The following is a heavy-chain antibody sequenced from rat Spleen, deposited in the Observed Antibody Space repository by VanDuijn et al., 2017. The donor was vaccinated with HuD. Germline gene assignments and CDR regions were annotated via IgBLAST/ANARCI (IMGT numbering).Heavy chain of an antibody. Sequence: EVQLVESGGGLVQPGRSLKLSCAASGFIFSNYYMAWVRQAPTKGLEWVAYISAGGDDTYYRYSVKGRFTISRDNAKSTLYLQMDSLRSEDTATYYCARTAYFDYWGQGVMVTVSS. CDR1: GFIFSNYY. CDR3: ARTAYFDY. V-gene: IGHV5-25*01. CDR2: ISAGGDDT. J-gene: IGHJ2*01.